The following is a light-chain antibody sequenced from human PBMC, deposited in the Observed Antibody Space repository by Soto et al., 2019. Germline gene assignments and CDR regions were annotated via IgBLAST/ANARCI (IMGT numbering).Light chain of an antibody. CDR3: QHRSRWPLT. CDR1: QSVSSY. Sequence: EIVLTQSPATLSLSPGERATLSCRASQSVSSYLAWYRQKPGQAPRLLIYDASNRATGIPARFSGSGSGTDFTLTISSLEPEDFAVYYCQHRSRWPLTFGGGTKVEIK. V-gene: IGKV3-11*01. CDR2: DAS. J-gene: IGKJ4*01.